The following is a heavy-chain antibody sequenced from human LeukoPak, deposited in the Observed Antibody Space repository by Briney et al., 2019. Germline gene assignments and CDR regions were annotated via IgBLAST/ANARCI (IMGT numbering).Heavy chain of an antibody. J-gene: IGHJ4*02. CDR3: ARDPDGY. D-gene: IGHD1-14*01. Sequence: SETLSLTCTVSGGSISSSSYYWGWIRQPPGKGLEWIGSIYYSGSTYYNPSLKSRVTISVDTSKNQFSLKLSSVTAADTAVYYCARDPDGYWGQGTLVTVSS. CDR2: IYYSGST. V-gene: IGHV4-39*02. CDR1: GGSISSSSYY.